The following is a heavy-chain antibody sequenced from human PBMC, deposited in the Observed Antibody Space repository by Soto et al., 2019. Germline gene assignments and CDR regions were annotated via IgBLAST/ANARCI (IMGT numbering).Heavy chain of an antibody. D-gene: IGHD5-18*01. CDR1: GFTFDDYT. Sequence: LRLSCAASGFTFDDYTMQWVRQAPGKGLEWVSLISWDGGITYYADSVKGRFTISRGNSKNSLYLQMNSLTTEDTALYYCAKAGAYNYGSYFDYWGQGTLVTVSS. J-gene: IGHJ4*02. CDR3: AKAGAYNYGSYFDY. CDR2: ISWDGGIT. V-gene: IGHV3-43*01.